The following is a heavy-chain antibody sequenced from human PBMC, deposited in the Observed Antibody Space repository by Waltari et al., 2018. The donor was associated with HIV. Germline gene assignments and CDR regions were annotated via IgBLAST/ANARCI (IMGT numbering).Heavy chain of an antibody. D-gene: IGHD4-17*01. V-gene: IGHV3-21*01. J-gene: IGHJ4*01. CDR2: IRPTSDCI. CDR1: GFTSSRYA. Sequence: EVQLVEPGGGLVRPGGALRPSCAVSGFTSSRYAMNWVLQMPGGRLRWFSYIRPTSDCIYHADSVQGRFIISRDNTKKSLYLQMRDLRDSDTAVYHCAGTVTTRGTFDYWGNGTLVSV. CDR3: AGTVTTRGTFDY.